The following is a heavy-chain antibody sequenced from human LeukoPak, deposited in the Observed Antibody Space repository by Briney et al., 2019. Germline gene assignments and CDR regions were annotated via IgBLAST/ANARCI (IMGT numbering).Heavy chain of an antibody. V-gene: IGHV4-59*01. CDR2: IYHSGST. J-gene: IGHJ4*02. D-gene: IGHD3-3*01. CDR1: GGSISSYY. CDR3: ARDEYDFWSGFFKY. Sequence: SETLSLTCTVSGGSISSYYWSWIRQPPGKGLEWIGYIYHSGSTKYNPSLKSRVTISVDTSKNQFSLKLSSVTAADTAVYYCARDEYDFWSGFFKYWGQGTLVTVSS.